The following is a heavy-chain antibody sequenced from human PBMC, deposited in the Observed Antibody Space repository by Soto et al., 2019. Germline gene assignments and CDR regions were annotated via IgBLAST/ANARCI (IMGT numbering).Heavy chain of an antibody. CDR3: TRVSVVGGYYSFEY. V-gene: IGHV6-1*01. J-gene: IGHJ4*01. Sequence: SPTLSLTCVISGDSVSSNSAAWSWIRQSPSRGLEWLGRTYYRSKWYYDYAVSVKSRITINPDTSKNQFSLQLNSVTPEDTAVYFCTRVSVVGGYYSFEYSGQGTLVTVSS. CDR2: TYYRSKWYY. D-gene: IGHD3-3*01. CDR1: GDSVSSNSAA.